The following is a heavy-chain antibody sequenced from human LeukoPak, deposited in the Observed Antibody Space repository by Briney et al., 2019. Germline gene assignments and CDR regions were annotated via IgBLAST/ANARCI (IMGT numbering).Heavy chain of an antibody. CDR3: ARAGGYCSGGSCYRGYSWFDP. CDR1: GFTFSSSG. CDR2: ILYNGSNK. Sequence: GGSLRLSCAASGFTFSSSGMHWVRQAPGKGLEWVAVILYNGSNKYYADSVKGRFTISRDNSKITLYLQMNSLRVEDTAVYYCARAGGYCSGGSCYRGYSWFDPWGQGTLVTVSS. V-gene: IGHV3-33*01. D-gene: IGHD2-15*01. J-gene: IGHJ5*02.